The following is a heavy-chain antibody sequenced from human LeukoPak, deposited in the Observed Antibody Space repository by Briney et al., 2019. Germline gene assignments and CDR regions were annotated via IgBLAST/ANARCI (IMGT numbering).Heavy chain of an antibody. V-gene: IGHV1-69*05. CDR2: IIPMFGTA. J-gene: IGHJ4*02. Sequence: SVKVSCKASGGTFSSYEISWVRQAPGQGLEWMGGIIPMFGTAKYAQKFQGRVTITTDKSTSTAYMELSSLRSEDTAVYYCASGTTDIVVVPATLRNYYFDDWGQGTLVTVSS. CDR3: ASGTTDIVVVPATLRNYYFDD. D-gene: IGHD2-2*01. CDR1: GGTFSSYE.